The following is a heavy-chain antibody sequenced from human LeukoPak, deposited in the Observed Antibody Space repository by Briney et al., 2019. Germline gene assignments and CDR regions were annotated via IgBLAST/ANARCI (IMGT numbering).Heavy chain of an antibody. CDR3: ARQGHLGYYYMDV. J-gene: IGHJ6*03. D-gene: IGHD3-16*01. V-gene: IGHV5-51*01. CDR2: IYPGDSDT. CDR1: GYTFTSYW. Sequence: GESLKISCKGSGYTFTSYWIGWVRQMPGKGLEWMGIIYPGDSDTRYSPSFQGQVTISVDKSISTAYLQWSSLKASDTAMYYCARQGHLGYYYMDVWGKGTTVTISS.